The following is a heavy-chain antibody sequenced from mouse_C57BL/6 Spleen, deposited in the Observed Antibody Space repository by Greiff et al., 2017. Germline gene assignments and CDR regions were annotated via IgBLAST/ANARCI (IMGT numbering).Heavy chain of an antibody. V-gene: IGHV1-80*01. CDR2: IYPGDGDT. J-gene: IGHJ4*01. CDR3: ATSDSNEAMDY. Sequence: QVQLQQSGAELVKPGASVKISCKASGYAFSSYWMNWVKQRPGKGLEWIGQIYPGDGDTNYNGKFKGKATLTADKSSSTAYMQLSSLTSEDAAVYFCATSDSNEAMDYWGQGTSVTVSS. D-gene: IGHD2-5*01. CDR1: GYAFSSYW.